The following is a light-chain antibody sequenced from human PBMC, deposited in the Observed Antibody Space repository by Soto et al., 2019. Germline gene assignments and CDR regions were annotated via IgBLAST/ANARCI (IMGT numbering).Light chain of an antibody. V-gene: IGKV3D-15*01. J-gene: IGKJ5*01. CDR3: QQYNTWPPIT. CDR1: QSVTSN. CDR2: GAS. Sequence: EIVMTQSPATVSVSPGARATLSCRASQSVTSNLAGYQQKPGQAPRLLIYGASTRATDIPARFSGSGSGTEFTLTISGLQSEDFAVYYCQQYNTWPPITFGQGTRLEIK.